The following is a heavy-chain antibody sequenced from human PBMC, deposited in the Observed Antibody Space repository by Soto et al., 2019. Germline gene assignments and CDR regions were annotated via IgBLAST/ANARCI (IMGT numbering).Heavy chain of an antibody. CDR3: ARHGAYISTFDY. J-gene: IGHJ4*02. V-gene: IGHV4-59*08. CDR2: IHSSGST. D-gene: IGHD6-13*01. CDR1: GGSINNYY. Sequence: SETLSLTCTVSGGSINNYYWNWIRQPPEKGPEWIGYIHSSGSTNYTPSLKSRVTISVDTSNNQFSLKLTSVTAADAAVYYCARHGAYISTFDYWGQGALVTVSS.